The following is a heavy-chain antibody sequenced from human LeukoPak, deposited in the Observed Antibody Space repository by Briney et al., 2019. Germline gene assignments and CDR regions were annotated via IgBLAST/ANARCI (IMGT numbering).Heavy chain of an antibody. D-gene: IGHD1-1*01. V-gene: IGHV3-23*01. CDR3: AKGLERESRLDS. J-gene: IGHJ4*02. Sequence: GGSLRLSCAASGFTFSSYGMSWVRQAPGKGLEWVSVISGSGTNTYYADSVRGRFTISTDNSKNTLYLQMNSLRAEDTALYYCAKGLERESRLDSWGQGTLVTVSS. CDR2: ISGSGTNT. CDR1: GFTFSSYG.